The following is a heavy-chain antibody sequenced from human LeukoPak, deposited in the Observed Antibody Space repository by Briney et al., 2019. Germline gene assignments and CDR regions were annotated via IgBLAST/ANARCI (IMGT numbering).Heavy chain of an antibody. V-gene: IGHV1-2*02. CDR3: ARDFNGYSSSYFDY. D-gene: IGHD6-6*01. CDR1: GYTFTGYY. Sequence: ASVKVSCKASGYTFTGYYMHWVRQAPGQGLEWMGWIKPNSGVTNYAQKFQGRVTMTRDTSISTAYMELSRLRSDDTAVYYCARDFNGYSSSYFDYWGQGTLVT. J-gene: IGHJ4*02. CDR2: IKPNSGVT.